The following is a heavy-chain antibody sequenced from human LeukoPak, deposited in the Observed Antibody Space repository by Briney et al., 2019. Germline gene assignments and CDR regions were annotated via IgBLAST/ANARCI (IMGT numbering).Heavy chain of an antibody. J-gene: IGHJ4*02. V-gene: IGHV3-33*03. CDR3: VTERYYGSGLYYFDD. D-gene: IGHD3-10*01. CDR2: IWYDGSNK. Sequence: GGSLRLSCEASGLKLSSYGMHWVRQAPGKGLEWVAVIWYDGSNKYYGDSVKGRFIISRDNAKNTLYLQMNSLRVEDTAVYFCVTERYYGSGLYYFDDWGQGILVSVSA. CDR1: GLKLSSYG.